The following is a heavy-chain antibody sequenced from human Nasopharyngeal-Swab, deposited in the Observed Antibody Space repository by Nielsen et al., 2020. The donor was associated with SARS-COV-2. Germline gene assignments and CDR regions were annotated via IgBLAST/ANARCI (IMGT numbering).Heavy chain of an antibody. CDR1: GFTFHDYA. CDR3: AKGDLRWQTLDY. V-gene: IGHV3-9*01. J-gene: IGHJ4*02. CDR2: IRWNGGNI. Sequence: GGSLRPSCPASGFTFHDYAMHWVRQAQGKGLEWVSGIRWNGGNIGYADSVRGRFTISRDNANNSLYLQMNSLRPEDTALYYCAKGDLRWQTLDYWGQGTLVTVSS. D-gene: IGHD4-23*01.